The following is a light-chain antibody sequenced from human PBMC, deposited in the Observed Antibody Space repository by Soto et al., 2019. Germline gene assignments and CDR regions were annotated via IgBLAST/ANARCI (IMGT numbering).Light chain of an antibody. CDR1: QSISDT. J-gene: IGKJ1*01. V-gene: IGKV3-15*01. CDR2: GAS. CDR3: QQYNNWPWT. Sequence: EIVMTQSPATLSVSPVGRATLSCRASQSISDTLAWYQQKPVQAPRLLIHGASTRATGFPARFSGSGSGTDFTLTISSLQSEDFAVYYCQQYNNWPWTFGQGTKVDIK.